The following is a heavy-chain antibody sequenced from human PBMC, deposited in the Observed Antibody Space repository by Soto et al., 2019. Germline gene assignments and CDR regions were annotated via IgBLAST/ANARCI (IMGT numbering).Heavy chain of an antibody. J-gene: IGHJ5*02. CDR3: VKNSGWFNT. D-gene: IGHD3-10*01. V-gene: IGHV3-23*01. CDR2: IDGSGGIT. CDR1: GFTFGTTD. Sequence: QLLQSGGGLVQPGGSLTLSCAASGFTFGTTDMSWVRQAPGEGLEWVSTIDGSGGITYYADSVKGRFTISRDNSRNTGYLQMNSLRGVDTALYYCVKNSGWFNTWGQGALVTVSS.